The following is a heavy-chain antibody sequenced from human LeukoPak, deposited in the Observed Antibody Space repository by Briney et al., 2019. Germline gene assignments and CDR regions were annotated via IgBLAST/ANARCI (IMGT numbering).Heavy chain of an antibody. V-gene: IGHV1-18*01. J-gene: IGHJ4*02. CDR3: ARDGYFDH. CDR2: ISAHNGNT. CDR1: GYSFTGQD. Sequence: ASVKVSCKASGYSFTGQDMHWVRQAPGQRLEWMGWISAHNGNTNYAQKLQGRVTMTTDTSTSAAYMELRSLRCDDTAVYYCARDGYFDHWGQGTLVTVSS.